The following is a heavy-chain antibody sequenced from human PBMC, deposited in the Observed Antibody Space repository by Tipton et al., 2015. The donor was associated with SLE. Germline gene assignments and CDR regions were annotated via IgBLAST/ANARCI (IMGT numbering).Heavy chain of an antibody. CDR2: IIRSGST. V-gene: IGHV4-34*12. D-gene: IGHD6-13*01. Sequence: TLSLTCAVYGGSFSGYCWSWIRQPPGKGLEWIGEIIRSGSTNYNPSLTSRVTISVDTSKNQFSLKLSSVTAADTAVYYCATTYSSSWFSARGSEYFQHWGQGTLVTVSS. CDR3: ATTYSSSWFSARGSEYFQH. CDR1: GGSFSGYC. J-gene: IGHJ1*01.